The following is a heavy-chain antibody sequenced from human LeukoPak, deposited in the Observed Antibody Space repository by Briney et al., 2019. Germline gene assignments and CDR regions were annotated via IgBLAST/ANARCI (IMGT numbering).Heavy chain of an antibody. V-gene: IGHV1-8*02. D-gene: IGHD3-3*02. CDR3: ARVNSIFGVVIRFDP. Sequence: ASVKVSCKASGYTFTSYDINWVRQATGQGLEWMGWMNPNSGNTGYAQKFQGRVTMTRNTSISTAYMELSSLRSEDTAAYYCARVNSIFGVVIRFDPWGQGTLVTVSS. CDR1: GYTFTSYD. J-gene: IGHJ5*02. CDR2: MNPNSGNT.